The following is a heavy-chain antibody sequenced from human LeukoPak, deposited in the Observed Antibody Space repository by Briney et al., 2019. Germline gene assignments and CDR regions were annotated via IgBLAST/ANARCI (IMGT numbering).Heavy chain of an antibody. D-gene: IGHD3-10*01. Sequence: GASVKVSCKASGYSFTDYYMHWVRQAPGQGLEWMGWISPRSGDTSYAQKFQGRVTMTRDTSINTVDMGLSGLTSDDTAVFYCARGREIHGGSDTKLDDYWGQGTLVTVSS. CDR1: GYSFTDYY. CDR2: ISPRSGDT. CDR3: ARGREIHGGSDTKLDDY. J-gene: IGHJ4*02. V-gene: IGHV1-2*02.